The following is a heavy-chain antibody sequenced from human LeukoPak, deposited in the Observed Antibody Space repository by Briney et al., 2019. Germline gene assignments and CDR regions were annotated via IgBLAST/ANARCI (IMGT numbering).Heavy chain of an antibody. V-gene: IGHV3-33*08. CDR3: ARDPNLYYYDSSGPRNAFDI. Sequence: GGSLRLSCAASGFTFSSYAMHWVRQAPGKGLEWVAVRWYDGSNKYYADSVKGRFTISRDNSKNTLYLQMNSLRAEDTAVYYCARDPNLYYYDSSGPRNAFDIWGQGTMVTVSS. D-gene: IGHD3-22*01. J-gene: IGHJ3*02. CDR2: RWYDGSNK. CDR1: GFTFSSYA.